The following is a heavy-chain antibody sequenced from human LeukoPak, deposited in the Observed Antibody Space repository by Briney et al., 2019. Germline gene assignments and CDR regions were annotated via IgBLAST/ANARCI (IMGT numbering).Heavy chain of an antibody. CDR1: GYTFTSYG. D-gene: IGHD2-15*01. Sequence: ASVKVSCKASGYTFTSYGISWVRQAPGQGLEWMGWISAYNGNTNYAQKLQGRVTMTTDTSTSTAYMELRSLRPDDTAVYYCARVQDIVVVVAATNWFDPWGQGTLVTVSS. J-gene: IGHJ5*02. CDR2: ISAYNGNT. V-gene: IGHV1-18*01. CDR3: ARVQDIVVVVAATNWFDP.